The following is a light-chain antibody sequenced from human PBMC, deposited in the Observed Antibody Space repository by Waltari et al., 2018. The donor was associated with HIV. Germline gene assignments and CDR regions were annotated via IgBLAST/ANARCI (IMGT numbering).Light chain of an antibody. V-gene: IGKV3-11*01. CDR1: QSVSSY. J-gene: IGKJ4*01. CDR2: DAS. CDR3: QQRSNWPPRLT. Sequence: ESVLTPSPAILSLSPGERATPSCRASQSVSSYLAWYQQKPGQAPRLLIYDASNRATGIPARFSGSGSGTDFTLTISSLEPEDFAVYYCQQRSNWPPRLTFGGGTKVEIK.